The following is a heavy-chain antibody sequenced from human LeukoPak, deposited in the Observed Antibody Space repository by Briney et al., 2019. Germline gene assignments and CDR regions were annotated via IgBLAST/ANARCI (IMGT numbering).Heavy chain of an antibody. D-gene: IGHD3-16*02. CDR3: ARARRVRYYDYVWGSYRSVVGNGVYYYYYMDV. CDR1: GYTFTSYG. Sequence: GASVKVSCKASGYTFTSYGISWVRQAPGQGLEWVGWISAYNGNTNYAQKLQGRVTMTTDTSTSTAYMELRSLRSDDTAVYYCARARRVRYYDYVWGSYRSVVGNGVYYYYYMDVWGKGTTVTVSS. V-gene: IGHV1-18*01. J-gene: IGHJ6*03. CDR2: ISAYNGNT.